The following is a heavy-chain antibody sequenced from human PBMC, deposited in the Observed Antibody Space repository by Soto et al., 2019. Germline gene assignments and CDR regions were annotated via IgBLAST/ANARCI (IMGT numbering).Heavy chain of an antibody. D-gene: IGHD2-21*02. V-gene: IGHV4-30-2*01. CDR2: IYNSGNT. Sequence: SETLSLTCAVSGGSISSGFYSWSWIRQPPGQGLEWIGYIYNSGNTYYNPSLMSRVTISVDRSQNHFSLKLTSVTAADTAVFYCARGSDGVWNWFDPWGQGTQVTVSS. CDR1: GGSISSGFYS. J-gene: IGHJ5*02. CDR3: ARGSDGVWNWFDP.